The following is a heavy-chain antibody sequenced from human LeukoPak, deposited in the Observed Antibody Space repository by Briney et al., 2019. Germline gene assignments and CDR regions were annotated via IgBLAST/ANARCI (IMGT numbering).Heavy chain of an antibody. Sequence: GRSLRLSCAASGFTFSSYAMHWVRQAPGKGLEWVAVISYDGSNKYYADSVKGRFTISRDNSKNTLYLQMNSLRAEDTAVYYCARDLSSPFDYWGQGTLVTVSS. CDR1: GFTFSSYA. D-gene: IGHD1-26*01. CDR2: ISYDGSNK. V-gene: IGHV3-30-3*01. CDR3: ARDLSSPFDY. J-gene: IGHJ4*02.